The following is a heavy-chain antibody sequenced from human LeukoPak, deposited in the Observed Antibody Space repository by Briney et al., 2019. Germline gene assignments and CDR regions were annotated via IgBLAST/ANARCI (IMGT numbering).Heavy chain of an antibody. J-gene: IGHJ4*02. CDR1: GGSISSYY. D-gene: IGHD6-13*01. CDR2: IYYSGST. CDR3: ARDYTAAAGTRYFDY. V-gene: IGHV4-59*12. Sequence: SETLSLTCTVSGGSISSYYWSWIRQPPGKGLEWIGYIYYSGSTNYNPSLKSRVTISVDKSKNQFSLKLSSVTAADTAVYYCARDYTAAAGTRYFDYWGQGTLVTVSS.